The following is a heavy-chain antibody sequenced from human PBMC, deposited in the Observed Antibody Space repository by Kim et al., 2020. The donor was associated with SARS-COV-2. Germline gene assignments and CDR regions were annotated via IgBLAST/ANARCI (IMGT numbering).Heavy chain of an antibody. CDR3: ARDTPGLWFGDSLQLAYGVDV. Sequence: GGSLRLSCAASGLNVSYHFMTWVRQAPGKGLEWVSVIYNNGRTYYADSVKGRSTISRDNSKNTVYLQMNSLRVEDTAVYYFARDTPGLWFGDSLQLAYGVDVWGQGTTVTVSS. V-gene: IGHV3-53*01. J-gene: IGHJ6*02. D-gene: IGHD3-10*01. CDR2: IYNNGRT. CDR1: GLNVSYHF.